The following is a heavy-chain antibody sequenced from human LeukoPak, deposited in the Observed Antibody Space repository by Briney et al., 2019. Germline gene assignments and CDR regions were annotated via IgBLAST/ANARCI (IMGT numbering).Heavy chain of an antibody. CDR2: VSGSGGTT. CDR1: GFSFSNYA. J-gene: IGHJ4*02. V-gene: IGHV3-23*01. CDR3: AKDRVFGILIGGGFDY. Sequence: GGSLRLSCAASGFSFSNYAMNWVRQAPGKGLEWVSGVSGSGGTTKYADSVKGRFTISRDNSKNTLYLQMSSLRVEDTAVYYCAKDRVFGILIGGGFDYWGQGTQLIVSS. D-gene: IGHD3-3*01.